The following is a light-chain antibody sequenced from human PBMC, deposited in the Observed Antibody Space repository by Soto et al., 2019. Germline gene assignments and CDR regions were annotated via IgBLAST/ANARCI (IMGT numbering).Light chain of an antibody. CDR2: EVS. CDR3: SSYTSSDTGV. V-gene: IGLV2-14*01. J-gene: IGLJ2*01. Sequence: QSALTQPASVSGSPGQSVTISCTGTSSDVGGYNYVSWYQQYPGKAPNLMIYEVSNRPSGVSNRFSGSKSGNTASLTISGLQAEDEADYYCSSYTSSDTGVFGGGTKLTVL. CDR1: SSDVGGYNY.